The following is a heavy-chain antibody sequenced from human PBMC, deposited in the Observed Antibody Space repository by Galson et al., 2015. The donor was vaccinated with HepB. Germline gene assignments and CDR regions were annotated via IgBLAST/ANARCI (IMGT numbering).Heavy chain of an antibody. J-gene: IGHJ6*02. CDR1: GGTFSSYA. CDR3: ASLYYDSSGYPSDYGMDV. D-gene: IGHD3-22*01. Sequence: SVKVSCKASGGTFSSYAISWVRQAPRQGLEWMGGIIPIFGTANYAQKFQGRVTITADESTSTAYMEPSSLRSEDTAVYYCASLYYDSSGYPSDYGMDVWGQGTTVTVSS. V-gene: IGHV1-69*13. CDR2: IIPIFGTA.